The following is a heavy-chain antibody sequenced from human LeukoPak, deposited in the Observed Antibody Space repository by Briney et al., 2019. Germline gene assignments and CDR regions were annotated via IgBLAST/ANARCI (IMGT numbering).Heavy chain of an antibody. D-gene: IGHD1-26*01. Sequence: PGGSLRLSCAASGFTFSSYWMSWVRQAPGKGLEWVANIKQNGSDKYYVDSVKGRFTISRDNAKNSLYLQMNSLRAEDTAVYYWARDRGYGIGPGYAFDIWGQGTMVTVSS. CDR3: ARDRGYGIGPGYAFDI. J-gene: IGHJ3*02. CDR2: IKQNGSDK. CDR1: GFTFSSYW. V-gene: IGHV3-7*01.